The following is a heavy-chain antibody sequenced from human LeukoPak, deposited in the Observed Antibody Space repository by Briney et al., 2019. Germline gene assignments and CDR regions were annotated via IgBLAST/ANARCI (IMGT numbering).Heavy chain of an antibody. Sequence: GGSLRLSCAASGFTFDDYAMHWVRQAPGKGLEWVSGISWNSGSIGYADSVKGRFTISRDNAKNSLYLQMNSLRAEDTAVYYCARFAHYGDYPDYWGQGTLVTVSS. CDR3: ARFAHYGDYPDY. V-gene: IGHV3-9*01. D-gene: IGHD4-17*01. J-gene: IGHJ4*02. CDR1: GFTFDDYA. CDR2: ISWNSGSI.